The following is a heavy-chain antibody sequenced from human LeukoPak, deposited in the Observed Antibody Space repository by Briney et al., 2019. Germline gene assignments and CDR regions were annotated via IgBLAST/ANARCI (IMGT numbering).Heavy chain of an antibody. CDR2: IIPILGIA. D-gene: IGHD6-13*01. V-gene: IGHV1-69*10. CDR3: ARGIASSYWYFDL. Sequence: GASVKVSCKASGGTFSSYAISWVRQAPGQGLEWMGRIIPILGIANYAQKFQGRVTITADKSTSTAYMGLSSLRSEDTAVYYCARGIASSYWYFDLWGRGTLVTVSS. CDR1: GGTFSSYA. J-gene: IGHJ2*01.